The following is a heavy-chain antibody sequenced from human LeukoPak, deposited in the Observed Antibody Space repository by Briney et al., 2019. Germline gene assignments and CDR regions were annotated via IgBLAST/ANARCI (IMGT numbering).Heavy chain of an antibody. J-gene: IGHJ5*02. Sequence: KPSETLSLICAVYGGSFSDYYWNWIRQSPGKGLERIGEINHSGSTRYNPSLTGRVAISVDTSKNQFSLKLSSVTAADTAVYYCARGVDDAADGADCFDPWGQGTLVTVSS. CDR2: INHSGST. D-gene: IGHD3-16*01. CDR1: GGSFSDYY. CDR3: ARGVDDAADGADCFDP. V-gene: IGHV4-34*01.